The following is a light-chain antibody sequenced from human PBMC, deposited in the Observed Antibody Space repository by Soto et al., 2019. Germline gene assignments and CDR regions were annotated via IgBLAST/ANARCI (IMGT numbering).Light chain of an antibody. CDR3: CSYAGSSTSYV. Sequence: QPASVSGSPGQSITISCTGTSSDVGSYNLVSWYQQHPGKAPKLMIYEGSKRPSGVSNRFSGSKSGNTASLTISGLQAEDEADYYCCSYAGSSTSYVFGTGTKVTVL. J-gene: IGLJ1*01. CDR2: EGS. V-gene: IGLV2-23*01. CDR1: SSDVGSYNL.